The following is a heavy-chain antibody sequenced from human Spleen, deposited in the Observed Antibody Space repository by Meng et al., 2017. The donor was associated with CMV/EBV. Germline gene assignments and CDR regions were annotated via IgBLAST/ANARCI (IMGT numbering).Heavy chain of an antibody. D-gene: IGHD2-2*01. CDR1: GYSFGSYD. J-gene: IGHJ4*02. Sequence: ASVKVSCKTSGYSFGSYDINWVRQATGQGLEWMGWMNPNSGNTGYAQKFQGRVTITRNTSISTAYMELSSLRSEDTAVYYCARTYQLQYYFDYWGQGTLVTVSS. V-gene: IGHV1-8*03. CDR3: ARTYQLQYYFDY. CDR2: MNPNSGNT.